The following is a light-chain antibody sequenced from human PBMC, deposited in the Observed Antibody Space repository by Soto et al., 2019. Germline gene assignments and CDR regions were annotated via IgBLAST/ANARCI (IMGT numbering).Light chain of an antibody. CDR1: QSVSSY. Sequence: EIVLTQSPATLSLSPGERATLSCRASQSVSSYLAGYQQKPGQAPRLLIYDASNRATGIPARFSGSGSGTDFTLTNSSLEPKDFAVYYCQQRSNWPTFGGGTKVEIK. CDR3: QQRSNWPT. CDR2: DAS. J-gene: IGKJ4*01. V-gene: IGKV3-11*01.